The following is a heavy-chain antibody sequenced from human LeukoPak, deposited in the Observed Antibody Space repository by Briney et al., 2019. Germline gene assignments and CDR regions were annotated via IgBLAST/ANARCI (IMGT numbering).Heavy chain of an antibody. CDR2: VYYSGTT. CDR1: GDSISLSFYY. Sequence: SETLSLTCSVSGDSISLSFYYWGWIRRPPGKALEWIGSVYYSGTTSYNPSLKSRVTISVDMSKNHFSLRLRSVTAADTAMYYCARGTLYRGWSYYLDFWGQGSQVTVSS. CDR3: ARGTLYRGWSYYLDF. J-gene: IGHJ4*02. D-gene: IGHD6-19*01. V-gene: IGHV4-39*07.